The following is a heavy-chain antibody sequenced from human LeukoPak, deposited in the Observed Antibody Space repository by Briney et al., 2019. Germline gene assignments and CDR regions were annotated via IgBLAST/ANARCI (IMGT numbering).Heavy chain of an antibody. D-gene: IGHD2-15*01. CDR1: GYTFTGYY. CDR3: ARVAGGFYCSGGSCYSIDYGMDV. V-gene: IGHV1-2*02. Sequence: GASVKVSCKASGYTFTGYYMHWVRQAPGQGLEWMGWINLNSGGTNYAQKFQGRVTMTRDTSISTAYMELSRLRSDDTAVYYCARVAGGFYCSGGSCYSIDYGMDVWGQGTTVTVSS. CDR2: INLNSGGT. J-gene: IGHJ6*02.